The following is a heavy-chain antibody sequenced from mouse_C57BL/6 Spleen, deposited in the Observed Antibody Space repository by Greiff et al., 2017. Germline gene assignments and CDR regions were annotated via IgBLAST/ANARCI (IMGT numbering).Heavy chain of an antibody. D-gene: IGHD1-1*01. CDR3: AGGIYYYGSSYYDY. Sequence: EVKLQESGGGLVQPGGSMKLSCVASGFTFSNYWMNWVRQSPEKGLEWVAQIRLKSDNYATHYAESVKGRFTISRDDSKSSVYLQMNNLSAEDTGMYYCAGGIYYYGSSYYDYWGQGTTLTVSS. CDR1: GFTFSNYW. J-gene: IGHJ2*01. CDR2: IRLKSDNYAT. V-gene: IGHV6-3*01.